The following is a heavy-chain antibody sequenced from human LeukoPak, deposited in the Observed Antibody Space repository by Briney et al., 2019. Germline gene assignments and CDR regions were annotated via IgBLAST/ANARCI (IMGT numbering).Heavy chain of an antibody. CDR1: GLIFSSYG. J-gene: IGHJ4*02. D-gene: IGHD2-21*02. V-gene: IGHV3-21*01. CDR2: ISSSSSYI. Sequence: GGSLRLSCAVSGLIFSSYGMHWVRQAPGKGLEWVSSISSSSSYIYYADSVKGRFTISRDNAKNSLYLQMNSLRAEDTAVYYCARPAYCGGNCYYFPDYWGQGTLVTVSS. CDR3: ARPAYCGGNCYYFPDY.